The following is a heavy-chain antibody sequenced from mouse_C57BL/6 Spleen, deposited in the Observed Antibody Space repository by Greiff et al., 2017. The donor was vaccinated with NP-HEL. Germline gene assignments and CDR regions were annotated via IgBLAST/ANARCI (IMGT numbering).Heavy chain of an antibody. CDR2: LSNGGGSP. J-gene: IGHJ4*01. V-gene: IGHV5-12*01. CDR3: ARRLTYYYGSSFYAMDY. D-gene: IGHD1-1*01. CDR1: GFTFSDYY. Sequence: EVQVVESGGGLVQPGGSLKLSCAASGFTFSDYYPYWVRQTPEKRLEWVAYLSNGGGSPYYPDTVTGRFTISSDNAKNTLYLQMSRLKSEDTAMYYCARRLTYYYGSSFYAMDYWGQGTSVTVSS.